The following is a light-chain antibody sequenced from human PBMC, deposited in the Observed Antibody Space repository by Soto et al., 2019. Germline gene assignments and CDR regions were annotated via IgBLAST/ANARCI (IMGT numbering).Light chain of an antibody. J-gene: IGKJ1*01. CDR3: QQYGSSPWT. CDR2: SAS. Sequence: EIVLSHSPGTLYLTPGERGTLSCRASQNLGTLYLAWFQQKSGQAPRLLIYSASRRATGIPDRFSGSGSGTDFTLTISRLEPEDFAVYYCQQYGSSPWTFGQGTKVDI. CDR1: QNLGTLY. V-gene: IGKV3-20*01.